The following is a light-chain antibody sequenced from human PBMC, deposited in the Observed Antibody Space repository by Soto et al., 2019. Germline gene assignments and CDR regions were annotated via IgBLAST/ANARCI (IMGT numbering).Light chain of an antibody. CDR1: QSISSH. J-gene: IGKJ2*02. V-gene: IGKV3-20*01. Sequence: EIVLTQSPGTLSLSPGERANLSCRASQSISSHLAWYQQRLGQAPRLLIHGASSRATGIPDRFSGSGSGTDFTLTIGRLEPEDLAVYYCQQCGTLQCTFGQGTKVEIK. CDR2: GAS. CDR3: QQCGTLQCT.